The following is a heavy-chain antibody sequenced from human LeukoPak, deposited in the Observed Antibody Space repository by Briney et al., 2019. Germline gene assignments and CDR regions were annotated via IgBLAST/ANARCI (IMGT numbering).Heavy chain of an antibody. J-gene: IGHJ4*02. D-gene: IGHD2-8*01. V-gene: IGHV3-21*01. CDR3: ARQETRDYLYEGLDY. Sequence: PGGSLRLSCAASGFTFSSYSMNWVRQAPGKGLEWVSSISSSSSYIYYADSVKGRFTISRDNAKNSLYLQMNSLRAEDTAVYSCARQETRDYLYEGLDYWGQGTLVTVSS. CDR1: GFTFSSYS. CDR2: ISSSSSYI.